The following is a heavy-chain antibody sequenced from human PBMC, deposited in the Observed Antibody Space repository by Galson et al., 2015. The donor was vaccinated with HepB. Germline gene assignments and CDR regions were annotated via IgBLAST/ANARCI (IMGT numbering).Heavy chain of an antibody. J-gene: IGHJ4*02. D-gene: IGHD3-22*01. V-gene: IGHV3-23*01. Sequence: SLRLSCAASGFTFSSYAMSWVRQAPGKGLEWVSAISGSGGSTYYADSVKGRFTISRDNSKNTLYLQMNSLRAEDTAVYYCAHGNPRGDYYDSSGYYWALFDYWGQGTLVTVSS. CDR2: ISGSGGST. CDR1: GFTFSSYA. CDR3: AHGNPRGDYYDSSGYYWALFDY.